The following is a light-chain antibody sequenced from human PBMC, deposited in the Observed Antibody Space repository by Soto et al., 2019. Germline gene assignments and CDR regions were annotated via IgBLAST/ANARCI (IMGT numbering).Light chain of an antibody. Sequence: AIQMTQSPSSLSASVGDRVTITCRASQGIGNDLGWYQQKPGKAPKLLIYAASNLQSGVPSRFSGSGSGTDFTLTISSMPTADFAHYYCLQDHNYPWTFGQGTKVDSK. CDR1: QGIGND. CDR2: AAS. J-gene: IGKJ1*01. V-gene: IGKV1-6*01. CDR3: LQDHNYPWT.